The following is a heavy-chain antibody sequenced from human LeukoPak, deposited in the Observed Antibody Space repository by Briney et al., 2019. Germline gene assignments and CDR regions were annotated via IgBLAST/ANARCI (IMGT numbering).Heavy chain of an antibody. D-gene: IGHD5-24*01. CDR1: GFTVSSNY. CDR2: IYSGGST. J-gene: IGHJ6*03. CDR3: ARAPPDKRYYYYYYMDV. V-gene: IGHV3-53*01. Sequence: PGGSLRLSCAASGFTVSSNYMSWVRQAPGKGLEWVSVIYSGGSTYYADSVKGRFTISRDNSKNTLYLQMNSLRAEDTAVYYCARAPPDKRYYYYYYMDVWGKGTTVTVSS.